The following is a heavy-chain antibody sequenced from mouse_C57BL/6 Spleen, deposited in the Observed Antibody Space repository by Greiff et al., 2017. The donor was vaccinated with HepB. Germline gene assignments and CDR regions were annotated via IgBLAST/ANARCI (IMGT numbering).Heavy chain of an antibody. CDR3: TTDGYDGAWFAY. CDR1: GFNIKDDY. Sequence: EVQLVESGAELVRPGASVKLSCTASGFNIKDDYMHWVKQRPEQGLEWIGWIDPENGDTEYASKFQGKATITADTSSNTAYLQLSSLTSEDTAVYYCTTDGYDGAWFAYWGQGTLVTVSA. CDR2: IDPENGDT. D-gene: IGHD2-2*01. V-gene: IGHV14-4*01. J-gene: IGHJ3*01.